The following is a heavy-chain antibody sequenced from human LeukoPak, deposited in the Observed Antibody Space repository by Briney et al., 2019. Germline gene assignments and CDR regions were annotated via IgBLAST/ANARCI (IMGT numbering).Heavy chain of an antibody. J-gene: IGHJ4*02. D-gene: IGHD6-13*01. CDR2: IKQDGSEK. V-gene: IGHV3-7*01. Sequence: GGSLRLSCAASGFTFSSFWMSWVRQAPGKGLEWVANIKQDGSEKYYVDSVKGRFTISRDNAKNSLYLQMYSLRAEDTALYYCAREQQLVPFFDYWGQGILVTVSS. CDR1: GFTFSSFW. CDR3: AREQQLVPFFDY.